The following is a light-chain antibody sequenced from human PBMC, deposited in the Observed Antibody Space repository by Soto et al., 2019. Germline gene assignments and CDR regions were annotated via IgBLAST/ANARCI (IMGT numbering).Light chain of an antibody. J-gene: IGLJ1*01. Sequence: VLTQPPSVSAAPGQKVTISFSGSSSNIGGNSVSWYQQLPGTAPKLLIYDDNKRPSGIPDRFSGSKSGTSATLGITGFQTGDEADYYCGSWDSSLSAYVFGTGTKVTVL. CDR2: DDN. CDR1: SSNIGGNS. CDR3: GSWDSSLSAYV. V-gene: IGLV1-51*01.